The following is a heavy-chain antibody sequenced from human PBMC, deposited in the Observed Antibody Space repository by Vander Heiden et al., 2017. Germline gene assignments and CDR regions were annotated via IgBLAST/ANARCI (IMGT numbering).Heavy chain of an antibody. D-gene: IGHD3-22*01. CDR2: ISWNSGSI. J-gene: IGHJ4*02. Sequence: EVQLVESGGGLVQPGRSLSLSCAASGFTFDGYAMHWVRQAPGKGLEWVSGISWNSGSIGYADSVKGRFTISRDNAKNSLYLQMNSLRAEDTALYYCAKDPGYYYDSSGYYHFDYWGQGTLVTVSS. V-gene: IGHV3-9*01. CDR3: AKDPGYYYDSSGYYHFDY. CDR1: GFTFDGYA.